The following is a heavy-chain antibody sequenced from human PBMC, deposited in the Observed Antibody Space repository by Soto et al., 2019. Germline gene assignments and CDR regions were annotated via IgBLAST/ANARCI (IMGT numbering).Heavy chain of an antibody. V-gene: IGHV3-30*18. CDR3: AKGILSATIGPYAMDV. J-gene: IGHJ6*02. D-gene: IGHD3-16*01. Sequence: GWSLRLSCEASGFAFSSYAMHWARQAPGKGLEWVGVISYDGNYIYYADSVKGRFTISRDNSKNTLYVQVNSLRPEDTAVYYCAKGILSATIGPYAMDVWGQGTTVTVSS. CDR1: GFAFSSYA. CDR2: ISYDGNYI.